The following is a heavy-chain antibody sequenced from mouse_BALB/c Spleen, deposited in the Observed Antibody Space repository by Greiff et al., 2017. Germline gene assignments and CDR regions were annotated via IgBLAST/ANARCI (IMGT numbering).Heavy chain of an antibody. V-gene: IGHV5-9-4*01. CDR2: ISSGGSYT. J-gene: IGHJ4*01. CDR3: ARGRNDYGEGAMDY. CDR1: GFTFSSYA. Sequence: EVRLMESGGGLVKPGGSLKLSCAASGFTFSSYAMSWVRQSPEKRLEWVAEISSGGSYTYYPDTVTGRFTISRDNAKNTLYLEMSSLRSEDTAMYYCARGRNDYGEGAMDYWGQGTSVTVSS. D-gene: IGHD2-4*01.